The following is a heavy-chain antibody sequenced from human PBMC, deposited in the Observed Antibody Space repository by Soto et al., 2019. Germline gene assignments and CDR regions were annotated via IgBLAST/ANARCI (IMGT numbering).Heavy chain of an antibody. J-gene: IGHJ6*02. CDR2: IYSGGST. CDR1: GGFVNSDTHS. D-gene: IGHD2-2*01. CDR3: ARFVRSCSATTCSTRADV. V-gene: IGHV4-61*01. Sequence: SETLSLTCTVSGGFVNSDTHSWSWIRQTPGRRLEWIGFIYSGGSTKNPSLRSRVTMSVDTSKNQFSLKLRSVIVADTAVYHCARFVRSCSATTCSTRADVWGQGITVTVSS.